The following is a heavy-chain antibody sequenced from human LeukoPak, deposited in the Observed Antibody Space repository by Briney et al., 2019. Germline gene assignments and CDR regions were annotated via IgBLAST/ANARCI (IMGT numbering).Heavy chain of an antibody. CDR2: ISYDGSNK. CDR1: GFTFSSYA. Sequence: PGRSLRLSCAASGFTFSSYAMHWVRQAPGKGLEWVAVISYDGSNKYYADSVKGRFTTSRDNSKNTLYLQMNSLRAEDTAVYYCARGYQLPKLCYFDYWGQGTLVTVSS. CDR3: ARGYQLPKLCYFDY. V-gene: IGHV3-30-3*01. J-gene: IGHJ4*02. D-gene: IGHD2-2*01.